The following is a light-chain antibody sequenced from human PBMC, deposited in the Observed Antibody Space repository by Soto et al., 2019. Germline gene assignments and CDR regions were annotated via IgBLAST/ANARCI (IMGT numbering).Light chain of an antibody. CDR1: SSDVGGYNY. CDR2: YVS. Sequence: QSVLTQPRSVSGSPGQSVTISCTGTSSDVGGYNYVSWYQQHPGKAPKLMIYYVSKRPSGVPDRFSGSKSGNTASLTISGLQAEDEAEYYCSSYAGSYTWVFGGGTQLTVL. CDR3: SSYAGSYTWV. J-gene: IGLJ3*02. V-gene: IGLV2-11*01.